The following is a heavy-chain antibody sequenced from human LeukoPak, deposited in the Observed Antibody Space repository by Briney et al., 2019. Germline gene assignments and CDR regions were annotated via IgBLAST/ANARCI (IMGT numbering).Heavy chain of an antibody. CDR2: IYYSGGT. CDR1: GGSMSPFY. Sequence: SETLSLTCTVSGGSMSPFYWSWIRQSPGKGLEWIGSIYYSGGTNYNPSLKSRVTISVDTSKNQFSLELSSVTAADRAVYYCAVSSTKHTFDIWGQGTMVTVSS. V-gene: IGHV4-59*08. J-gene: IGHJ3*02. CDR3: AVSSTKHTFDI. D-gene: IGHD1-1*01.